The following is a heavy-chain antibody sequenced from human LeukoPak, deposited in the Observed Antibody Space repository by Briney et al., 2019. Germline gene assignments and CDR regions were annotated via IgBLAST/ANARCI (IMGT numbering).Heavy chain of an antibody. CDR2: ISHSGST. CDR1: GYSISSGYF. D-gene: IGHD5-12*01. V-gene: IGHV4-38-2*02. Sequence: SETLSLTCTVSGYSISSGYFWGWVRQPPGKGLEWIVSISHSGSTYHNPSLKSRVTISLDTSKNQFSLKLSSVTAADTAVYYCARVSYSGYERYYSDYWGQGPLVTVSS. CDR3: ARVSYSGYERYYSDY. J-gene: IGHJ4*02.